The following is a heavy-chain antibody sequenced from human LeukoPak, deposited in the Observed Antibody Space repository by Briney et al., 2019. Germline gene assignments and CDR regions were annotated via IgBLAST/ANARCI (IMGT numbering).Heavy chain of an antibody. D-gene: IGHD5-12*01. J-gene: IGHJ4*02. CDR2: ISSSSSSYI. CDR3: ARLDTLRIQDY. V-gene: IGHV3-21*01. CDR1: GFTFSSYS. Sequence: GGSLRLSCAASGFTFSSYSMNWVRQAPGKGLEWVSSISSSSSSYIYYADSVKGRFTISRDNAKNSLYLQMNSLRAEDTAVYYCARLDTLRIQDYWGQGTLVTVSS.